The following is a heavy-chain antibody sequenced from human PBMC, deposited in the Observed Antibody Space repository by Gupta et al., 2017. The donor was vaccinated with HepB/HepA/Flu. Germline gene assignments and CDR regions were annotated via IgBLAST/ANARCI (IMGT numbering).Heavy chain of an antibody. CDR3: AKGFRPYYHGMDV. J-gene: IGHJ6*02. V-gene: IGHV3-23*01. CDR1: GFSFSSYA. Sequence: EVQLLEFGGDLVQPGGSLRLSCAASGFSFSSYALRLVRQAPGKGLEWVSVIGGTSGNAFYADSVKGRFTISRDNSRNTLYLQMTSLRVEDTAVYYCAKGFRPYYHGMDVWGQGTTVTVSS. D-gene: IGHD2/OR15-2a*01. CDR2: IGGTSGNA.